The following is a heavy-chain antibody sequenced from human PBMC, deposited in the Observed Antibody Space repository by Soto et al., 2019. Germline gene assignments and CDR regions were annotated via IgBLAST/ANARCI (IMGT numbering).Heavy chain of an antibody. D-gene: IGHD2-2*02. CDR3: ARVSQLLYGDPPGY. CDR2: VNHSGYI. V-gene: IGHV4-34*01. Sequence: ETLSLTCAVYGGSFSDYYWSLIRQPPRKGLEWIGEVNHSGYINYNPSLRSRLTMSVDTSKNQFSLRLNSVTAADTAVYYCARVSQLLYGDPPGYWGQGTLVTVSS. J-gene: IGHJ4*02. CDR1: GGSFSDYY.